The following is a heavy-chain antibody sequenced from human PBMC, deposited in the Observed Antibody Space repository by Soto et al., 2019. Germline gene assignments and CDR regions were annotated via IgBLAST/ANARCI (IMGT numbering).Heavy chain of an antibody. V-gene: IGHV3-53*01. CDR3: ATWLLREHGFDV. J-gene: IGHJ3*01. Sequence: GGSLRLSWVASGFTINGKKYISWVRQAPGKGLEWVSALYISEGTYYADSVKGRFIVSVDNSRSTGYLQMNSLRPEDTAVYHCATWLLREHGFDVRGPGTRVT. CDR1: GFTINGKKY. D-gene: IGHD6-19*01. CDR2: LYISEGT.